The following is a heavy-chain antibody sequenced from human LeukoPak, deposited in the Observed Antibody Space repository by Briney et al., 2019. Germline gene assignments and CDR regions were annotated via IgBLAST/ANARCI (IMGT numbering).Heavy chain of an antibody. CDR1: GFTVSTNY. V-gene: IGHV3-66*01. CDR2: IYGDYST. CDR3: AKGSSVAGTIFDY. J-gene: IGHJ4*02. Sequence: PGGSLRLSCAASGFTVSTNYMSWVRQAPGRGLEWVSVIYGDYSTYYADSVKGRFTISRDSSKNTLYLQMNSLRVEDTAVYYCAKGSSVAGTIFDYWGQGTLVTVSS. D-gene: IGHD6-19*01.